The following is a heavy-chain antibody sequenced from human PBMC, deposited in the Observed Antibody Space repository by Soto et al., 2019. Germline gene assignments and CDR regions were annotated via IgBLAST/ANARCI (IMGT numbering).Heavy chain of an antibody. CDR2: IGTAGDT. D-gene: IGHD3-3*01. CDR3: ARDLPGYEFWSGYYTVIVGGNGMDV. Sequence: EVQLVESGGGLVQPGGSLRLSCAASGFTFSSYDMHWVRQATGKGLEWVSAIGTAGDTYYPGSVKGRFTISRENAKNSLYLQMNSLRAGDTGVYYCARDLPGYEFWSGYYTVIVGGNGMDVWGQGTTVTVSS. J-gene: IGHJ6*02. V-gene: IGHV3-13*01. CDR1: GFTFSSYD.